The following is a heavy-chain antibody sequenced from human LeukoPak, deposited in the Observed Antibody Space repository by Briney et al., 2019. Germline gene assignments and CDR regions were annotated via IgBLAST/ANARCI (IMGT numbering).Heavy chain of an antibody. J-gene: IGHJ4*02. CDR1: SGSISSYY. Sequence: PSETLSLTCTVSSGSISSYYWGWVRQPPGKGLEWIASFYYSGNTYYNPSLQSRVSISVDTSKSQFSLNLNSVTAADTAVYYCTRYGDRSIREFDYWGQGTLVTASS. D-gene: IGHD2-21*02. CDR3: TRYGDRSIREFDY. V-gene: IGHV4-39*01. CDR2: FYYSGNT.